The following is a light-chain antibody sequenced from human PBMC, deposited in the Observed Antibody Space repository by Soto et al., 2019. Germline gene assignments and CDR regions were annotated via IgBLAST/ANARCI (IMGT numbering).Light chain of an antibody. CDR2: AAS. CDR3: QQTYSTPRGA. J-gene: IGKJ1*01. Sequence: DIQMTQSPSSLSASVGDRVTITCRASESIRNNLNWYQQKPGKAPKLLIYAASTLQSGVPSRFSGGGSRTEFTLPIGSLQPEDFTTYYCQQTYSTPRGAFGQGTKVEFK. V-gene: IGKV1-39*01. CDR1: ESIRNN.